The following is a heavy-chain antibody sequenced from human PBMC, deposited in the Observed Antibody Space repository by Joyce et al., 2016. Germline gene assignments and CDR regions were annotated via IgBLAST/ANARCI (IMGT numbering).Heavy chain of an antibody. CDR3: GRGSGWLVDS. CDR1: GSAFRTYW. Sequence: EVQLVESGGGLVQRGGSLRLSCAASGSAFRTYWMTWIRQAPGKGREWVANIKQDGTDIHYVDSVEGRFIISRDNAKSSLYLQMNSLRDEDTAVYYCGRGSGWLVDSWGRGTLVIVSP. V-gene: IGHV3-7*03. J-gene: IGHJ4*02. D-gene: IGHD6-19*01. CDR2: IKQDGTDI.